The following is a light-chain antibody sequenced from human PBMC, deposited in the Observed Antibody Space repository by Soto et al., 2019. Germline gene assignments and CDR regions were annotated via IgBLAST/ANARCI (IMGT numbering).Light chain of an antibody. CDR3: QQYNNWPQT. J-gene: IGKJ1*01. V-gene: IGKV3-15*01. CDR1: QSVTSN. CDR2: DAS. Sequence: EIVLTQSPGTLSLSPGERVTLSCRASQSVTSNYLAWYQQKPGQAPRLLIYDASTRATGIPARFSGSGSGTDFTLTISGLQSEDFAVYYCQQYNNWPQTFGQGTKVDIK.